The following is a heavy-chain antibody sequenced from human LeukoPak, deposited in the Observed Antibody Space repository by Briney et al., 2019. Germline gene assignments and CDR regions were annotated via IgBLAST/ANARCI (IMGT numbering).Heavy chain of an antibody. CDR1: GFTFSSYA. J-gene: IGHJ5*02. CDR3: ARGSSNIAARNNWFDP. CDR2: ISTSSSYI. Sequence: GGSLRLSCAASGFTFSSYAMSWVRQAPGKGLEWVSSISTSSSYINYADSVKGRFTISRDNAKNSLYLQMNSLRAEDTAVYYCARGSSNIAARNNWFDPWGQGTLVTVSS. V-gene: IGHV3-21*01. D-gene: IGHD6-6*01.